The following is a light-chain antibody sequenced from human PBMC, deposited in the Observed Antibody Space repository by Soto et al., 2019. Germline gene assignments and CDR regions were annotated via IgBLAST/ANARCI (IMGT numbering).Light chain of an antibody. Sequence: DIQMTQSPSTLSASVGDRVTITCRASQSISSWLAWYQQKPGKAPKLLIYKASSLESGVPSRFSGSGSGTEFTLTSSSLQPDDFAPNYCQQYNSFPTFGQGTQVEIK. CDR2: KAS. CDR1: QSISSW. CDR3: QQYNSFPT. J-gene: IGKJ1*01. V-gene: IGKV1-5*03.